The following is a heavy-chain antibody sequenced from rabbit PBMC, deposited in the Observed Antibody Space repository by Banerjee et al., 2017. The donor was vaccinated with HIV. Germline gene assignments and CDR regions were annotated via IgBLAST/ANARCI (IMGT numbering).Heavy chain of an antibody. D-gene: IGHD2-1*01. V-gene: IGHV1S40*01. J-gene: IGHJ4*01. CDR2: IYTDDGHT. CDR3: ARDPSYDEYGDSLYYFDL. Sequence: QSLEESGGDLVKPGASLTLTCTASGFSFSSRHYMCWVRQAPGKGLEWIACIYTDDGHTYYASWAKGRFTISKTSSTTVTLQMTSLTAADTATYFCARDPSYDEYGDSLYYFDLWGPGTLVTVS. CDR1: GFSFSSRHY.